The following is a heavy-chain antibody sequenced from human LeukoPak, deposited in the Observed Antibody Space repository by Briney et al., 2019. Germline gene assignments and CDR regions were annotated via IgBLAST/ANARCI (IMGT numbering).Heavy chain of an antibody. CDR3: ARARPNFTIFGVVINYYMDV. V-gene: IGHV3-7*01. CDR1: GFTFISYW. Sequence: LGGSLRLSXAASGFTFISYWMSWVRQAPGKGLEWVANIKQDGSEKYYVDSVKGRFTISRDNAKNSLYLQMNSLRAEDTAVYYCARARPNFTIFGVVINYYMDVWGKGTTVTVSS. J-gene: IGHJ6*03. D-gene: IGHD3-3*01. CDR2: IKQDGSEK.